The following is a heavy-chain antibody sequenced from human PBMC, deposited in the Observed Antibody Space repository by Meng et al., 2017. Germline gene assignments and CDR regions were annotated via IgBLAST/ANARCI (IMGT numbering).Heavy chain of an antibody. V-gene: IGHV3-30*04. CDR2: ISYDGSNE. CDR1: GFTFSSYA. J-gene: IGHJ4*02. D-gene: IGHD5-18*01. Sequence: GESLKISCAASGFTFSSYAMHWVRQAPGKGLEWVTVISYDGSNEYYADSVKGRFTISRDNSKNTLYLQMNSLRAEDTAVYYCARVWAFERYSYGYDPDDYWGQGTLVTVSS. CDR3: ARVWAFERYSYGYDPDDY.